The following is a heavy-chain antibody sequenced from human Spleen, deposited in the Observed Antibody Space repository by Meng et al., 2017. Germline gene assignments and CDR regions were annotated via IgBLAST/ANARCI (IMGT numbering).Heavy chain of an antibody. J-gene: IGHJ3*02. CDR2: ISYDGSNK. CDR1: GFTFSSYA. CDR3: ARGRPAIMTTVTTAAFDI. V-gene: IGHV3-30*04. D-gene: IGHD4-17*01. Sequence: GESLKISCAASGFTFSSYAMHWVRQAPGKGLEWVAVISYDGSNKYYADSVKGRFTISRDNSKNTLYLQMNSLRAEDTAVYYCARGRPAIMTTVTTAAFDIWGQGTMVTVSS.